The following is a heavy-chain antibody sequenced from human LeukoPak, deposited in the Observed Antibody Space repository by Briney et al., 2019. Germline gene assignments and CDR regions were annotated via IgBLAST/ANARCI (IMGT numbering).Heavy chain of an antibody. V-gene: IGHV4-59*01. J-gene: IGHJ4*02. D-gene: IGHD1-26*01. CDR3: ARVSPDAPSGSYPLDY. CDR2: IYYSGST. CDR1: GGSISSYY. Sequence: PSETLSLTCTVSGGSISSYYWSWIRQPPGKGLEWIGYIYYSGSTNYNPSLKSRVTISVDTSKNQFSLKLSSVTAADTAAYYCARVSPDAPSGSYPLDYWGQGTLVTVSS.